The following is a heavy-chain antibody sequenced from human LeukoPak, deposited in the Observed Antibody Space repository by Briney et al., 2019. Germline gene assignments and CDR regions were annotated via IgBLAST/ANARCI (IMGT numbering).Heavy chain of an antibody. CDR1: GGSISSGGYY. D-gene: IGHD3-22*01. V-gene: IGHV4-31*03. CDR3: AREPSSGYYFYAFDI. Sequence: SETLSLTCTVPGGSISSGGYYWSWIRQHPGKGLEWIGYIYYSGSTYYNPSLKSRVTISVDTSKNQFSLKLSSVTAADTAVYYCAREPSSGYYFYAFDIWGQGTMVTVSS. J-gene: IGHJ3*02. CDR2: IYYSGST.